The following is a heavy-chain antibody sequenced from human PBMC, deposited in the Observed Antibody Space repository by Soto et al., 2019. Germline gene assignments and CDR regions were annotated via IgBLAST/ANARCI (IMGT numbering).Heavy chain of an antibody. Sequence: QMQLVQSGAEVKEPGSSVKVSCKASGGTFDSFAISWVRQAPGQGPEWLGGIVPVFQTTNYAQRFQDRVTITADGSTGTAYMELRNVRAEASAIYYSASRIGDAPFVPLHYYYARDVWGEGTTVTVSA. CDR1: GGTFDSFA. J-gene: IGHJ6*04. V-gene: IGHV1-69*01. D-gene: IGHD3-16*01. CDR3: ASRIGDAPFVPLHYYYARDV. CDR2: IVPVFQTT.